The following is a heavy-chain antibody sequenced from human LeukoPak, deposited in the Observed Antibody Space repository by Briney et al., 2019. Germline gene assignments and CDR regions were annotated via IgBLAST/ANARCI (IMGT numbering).Heavy chain of an antibody. CDR1: GFTFSTYA. D-gene: IGHD3-9*01. V-gene: IGHV3-23*01. Sequence: GGSLRLSCAASGFTFSTYAMTWVRQAPGKGLEWVSSISGSCGNTYHADSVKGRFTISRDNSKNTLYLQMNSLRAEDTAVYYCAKPEVRYFDWLLYFDQWGQGTLVTVSS. CDR3: AKPEVRYFDWLLYFDQ. J-gene: IGHJ4*02. CDR2: ISGSCGNT.